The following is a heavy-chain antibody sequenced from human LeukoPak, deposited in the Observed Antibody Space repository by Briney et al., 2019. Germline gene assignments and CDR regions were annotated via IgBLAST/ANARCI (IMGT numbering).Heavy chain of an antibody. J-gene: IGHJ5*02. CDR1: GFTFSDYY. CDR2: ISTTGYTI. CDR3: ARGYYDILTGYLVP. Sequence: GGSLRLSCAASGFTFSDYYMSWIRQAPGKGLEWISYISTTGYTIYYADSVKGRFTISRDNNQNSLFLQMDSLRVADMAVYYCARGYYDILTGYLVPWGQGTLVTVSS. V-gene: IGHV3-11*04. D-gene: IGHD3-9*01.